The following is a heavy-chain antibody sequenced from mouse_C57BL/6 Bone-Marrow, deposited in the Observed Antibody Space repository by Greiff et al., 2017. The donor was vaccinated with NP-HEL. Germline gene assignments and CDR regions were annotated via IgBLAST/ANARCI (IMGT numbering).Heavy chain of an antibody. Sequence: QVQLKQPGAELVKPGASVKMSCKASGYTFTSYWITWVKQRPGQGLEWIGDIYPGSGSTNYNEKFKSKATLTVDTSSSTAYMQLSSLTSEDSAVYYCASCYYYGSSYDAMDYWGQGTSVTVSS. CDR1: GYTFTSYW. CDR3: ASCYYYGSSYDAMDY. CDR2: IYPGSGST. D-gene: IGHD1-1*01. V-gene: IGHV1-55*01. J-gene: IGHJ4*01.